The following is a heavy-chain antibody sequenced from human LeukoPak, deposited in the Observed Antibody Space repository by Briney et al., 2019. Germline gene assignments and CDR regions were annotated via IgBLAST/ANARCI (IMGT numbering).Heavy chain of an antibody. D-gene: IGHD3-16*01. CDR1: GFTFSTYW. V-gene: IGHV3-7*01. J-gene: IGHJ5*02. CDR2: IKQDGREK. Sequence: GGSLRLSCAASGFTFSTYWMSWVRQTSGKGLEWVANIKQDGREKYYVDSVKGRFTISRDNAKNSLYLQMNSLTAEDTAVYYCARGWGWFGRWGQGTLVTVSS. CDR3: ARGWGWFGR.